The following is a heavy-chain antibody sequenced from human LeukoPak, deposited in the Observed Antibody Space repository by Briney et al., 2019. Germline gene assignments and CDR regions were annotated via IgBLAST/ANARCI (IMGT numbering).Heavy chain of an antibody. CDR1: GFSFTDYP. Sequence: GGSLRLSCATSGFSFTDYPMNWVRQAPGKGLEWVSNIRTSAEGANYAYYADSVKGRVTISRDDAKNTLYLHMNSLRDDDTAVYYCASDQRYAFDYRGQGILVTVSS. J-gene: IGHJ4*02. D-gene: IGHD3-9*01. V-gene: IGHV3-48*02. CDR2: IRTSAEGANYA. CDR3: ASDQRYAFDY.